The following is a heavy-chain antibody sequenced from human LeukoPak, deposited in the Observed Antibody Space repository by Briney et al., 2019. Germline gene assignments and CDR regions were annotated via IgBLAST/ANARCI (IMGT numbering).Heavy chain of an antibody. Sequence: PGGSLRLSCAASGFTFSSYGMHWVRQAPGKGLEWVAVIWYDGSNKYYADSLKGRFTISRDNSKNTLYLQMNSLRAEDTAVYYCARGGYSYGLYYFDYRGQGTLVTVSS. CDR2: IWYDGSNK. CDR1: GFTFSSYG. V-gene: IGHV3-33*01. J-gene: IGHJ4*02. D-gene: IGHD5-18*01. CDR3: ARGGYSYGLYYFDY.